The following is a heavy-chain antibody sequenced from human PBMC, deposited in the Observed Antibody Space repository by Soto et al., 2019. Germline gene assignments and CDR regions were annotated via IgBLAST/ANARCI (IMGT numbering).Heavy chain of an antibody. CDR1: GGSISSDNW. J-gene: IGHJ4*02. CDR2: IYHSGNT. CDR3: ARLSASSKLRGVVIH. V-gene: IGHV4-4*02. D-gene: IGHD3-10*01. Sequence: QVHLQESGPDLVRPSETLSLTCSFSGGSISSDNWWSWVRQTPGMGLEWIGEIYHSGNTNYNQSLKRRVSMSVDKSKNQFSLKVTSVTAADTALYYCARLSASSKLRGVVIHWGQGTLVTVSS.